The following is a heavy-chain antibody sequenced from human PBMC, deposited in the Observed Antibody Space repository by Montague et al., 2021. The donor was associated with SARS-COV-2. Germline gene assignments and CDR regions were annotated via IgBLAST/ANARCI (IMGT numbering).Heavy chain of an antibody. CDR2: IXWDDDK. V-gene: IGHV2-70*11. CDR1: GLSLSTSVMC. Sequence: VKPTQTLTLTCTFSGLSLSTSVMCVSWIRQPPGKALEWLARIXWDDDKYYSTSLKTRLTISKDTSNNQVVLTMTNMDPVDTATYYCARGYYDILTGYLDAFDIWGQGTMVTVSS. CDR3: ARGYYDILTGYLDAFDI. D-gene: IGHD3-9*01. J-gene: IGHJ3*02.